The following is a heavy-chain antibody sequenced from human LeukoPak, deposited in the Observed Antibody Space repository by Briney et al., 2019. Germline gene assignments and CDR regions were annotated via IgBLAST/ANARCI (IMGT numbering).Heavy chain of an antibody. J-gene: IGHJ4*02. Sequence: QPGGSLRLSCAASGFTFSDYEMHWVRQATGKGLEWVSAIGTAGDTSYTGSVKGRFTISRENAKNSLYLQMNSLRAGDTAVYYCVRVAKERVGGVYYFDYWGQGTPVTVSS. CDR2: IGTAGDT. V-gene: IGHV3-13*01. CDR1: GFTFSDYE. D-gene: IGHD1-1*01. CDR3: VRVAKERVGGVYYFDY.